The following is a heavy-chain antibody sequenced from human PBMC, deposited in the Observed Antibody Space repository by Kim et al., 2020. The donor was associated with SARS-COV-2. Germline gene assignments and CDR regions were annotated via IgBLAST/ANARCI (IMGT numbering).Heavy chain of an antibody. Sequence: GGSLRLSCAASGFTFGDFAIHWVRQAPGKCLEWVSGISWNSGSIGYADSVKGRFTISRDNAKNSLYLQMNSLRTEDTALYYCAKVPFYYYDSSGGAFDIWGQGKMVTVSS. CDR2: ISWNSGSI. V-gene: IGHV3-9*01. CDR1: GFTFGDFA. D-gene: IGHD3-22*01. J-gene: IGHJ3*02. CDR3: AKVPFYYYDSSGGAFDI.